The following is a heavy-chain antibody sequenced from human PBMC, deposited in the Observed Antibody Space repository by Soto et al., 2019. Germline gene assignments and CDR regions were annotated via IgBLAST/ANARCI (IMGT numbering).Heavy chain of an antibody. V-gene: IGHV3-23*01. D-gene: IGHD6-13*01. Sequence: EAQLLESGGGLVQPGGSLRLSCAASGFTFSSYAMSWVRQAPGKGLEWVSAISGSGGSTYYADSVKGRFTISRDNSKNTLYLQMNSLRAEDTAVYYCAKVYSSSWYRAWYFDLWGRGTLVTVSS. CDR3: AKVYSSSWYRAWYFDL. CDR1: GFTFSSYA. J-gene: IGHJ2*01. CDR2: ISGSGGST.